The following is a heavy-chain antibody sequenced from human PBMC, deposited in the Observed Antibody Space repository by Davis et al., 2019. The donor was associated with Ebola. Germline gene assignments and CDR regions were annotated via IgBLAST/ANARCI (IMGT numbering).Heavy chain of an antibody. D-gene: IGHD2-15*01. J-gene: IGHJ5*02. Sequence: SETLSLTCTVSGGSISSYYWSWIRQPPGKGLEWIGYIYYSGSTNYNPSPKSRVTISVDTSKNQFSLKLSAVTAADTAVYYCAGIVVVVAAGIDPWGQGTLVTVSS. CDR2: IYYSGST. CDR1: GGSISSYY. CDR3: AGIVVVVAAGIDP. V-gene: IGHV4-59*01.